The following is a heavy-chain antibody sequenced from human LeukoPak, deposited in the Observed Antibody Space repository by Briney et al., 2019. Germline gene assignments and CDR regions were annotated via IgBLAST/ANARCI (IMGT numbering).Heavy chain of an antibody. CDR1: GYTFTNSA. CDR2: INAGNGNT. J-gene: IGHJ4*02. D-gene: IGHD6-13*01. CDR3: ARDRAAGFDY. V-gene: IGHV1-3*01. Sequence: ASVKVSCKVSGYTFTNSAMHWVRQAPGQRLEWMGWINAGNGNTKYSQKFQGRVTITRDTSASTAYMELSSLRSEDTAVYYCARDRAAGFDYWGQGTLVTVSS.